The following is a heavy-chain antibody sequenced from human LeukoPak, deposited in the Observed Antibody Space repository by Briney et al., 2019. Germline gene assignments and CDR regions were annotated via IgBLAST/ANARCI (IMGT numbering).Heavy chain of an antibody. CDR2: IIPIFDTA. Sequence: SVKVSCKASGYTFTSYGISWVRQAPGQGLEWMGGIIPIFDTADYAQKFQGRVTITADESTSTAYMELSSLRSEDTAVFYCARISLGAIWGYYYGMDVWGQGTTVAVSS. J-gene: IGHJ6*02. CDR1: GYTFTSYG. V-gene: IGHV1-69*13. D-gene: IGHD1-26*01. CDR3: ARISLGAIWGYYYGMDV.